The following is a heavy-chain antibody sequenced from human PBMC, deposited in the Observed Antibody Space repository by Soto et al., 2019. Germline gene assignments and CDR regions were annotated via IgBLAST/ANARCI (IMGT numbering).Heavy chain of an antibody. CDR3: ARETSVGSLFE. V-gene: IGHV3-53*01. J-gene: IGHJ4*02. Sequence: PXECLRLSCAACGFSVSSNYMSWVRQAPGKGLEWVSVIYSGGSTYYADSVKGRFTISRDNSKNTLYLQMNSLRAEDTAVYYCARETSVGSLFEWGQGTLVTVSS. CDR1: GFSVSSNY. D-gene: IGHD1-1*01. CDR2: IYSGGST.